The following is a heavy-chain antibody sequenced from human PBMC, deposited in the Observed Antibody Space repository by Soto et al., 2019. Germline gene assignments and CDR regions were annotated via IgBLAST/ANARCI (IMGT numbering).Heavy chain of an antibody. CDR2: ISGQIAKT. J-gene: IGHJ4*02. CDR3: ARGPPSGSFSLTPRF. V-gene: IGHV1-18*04. D-gene: IGHD1-26*01. CDR1: GYSFHNYG. Sequence: QVQLVQSGPEVRKPGASVKVSCTASGYSFHNYGIIWVRQAPGQGLEWMGWISGQIAKTNFAQKFQGRVSMTTYTSTNTAYMELSSLRSDDTAIYYCARGPPSGSFSLTPRFWGQGAVVTVSS.